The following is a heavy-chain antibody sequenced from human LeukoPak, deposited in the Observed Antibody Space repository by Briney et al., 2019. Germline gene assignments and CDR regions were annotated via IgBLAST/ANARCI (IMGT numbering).Heavy chain of an antibody. J-gene: IGHJ4*02. D-gene: IGHD3-10*01. Sequence: GGSLRLSCAGSGFTFSSYAMHWVRQAPGKGLEWVAVISYDGSNKYYADSVKGRFTISRDNSKNTLYLQMNSLRAEDTAVYYCARDYYGSGSYYIPPFDYWGQGTLVTVSS. CDR1: GFTFSSYA. CDR3: ARDYYGSGSYYIPPFDY. CDR2: ISYDGSNK. V-gene: IGHV3-30-3*01.